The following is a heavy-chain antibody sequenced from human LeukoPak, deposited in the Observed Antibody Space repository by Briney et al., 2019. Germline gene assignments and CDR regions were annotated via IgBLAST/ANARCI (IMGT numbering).Heavy chain of an antibody. CDR3: VRGRYSSGWYKDKNWFDP. V-gene: IGHV4-39*07. CDR2: IYYSGSI. CDR1: GGSFSSSSYY. D-gene: IGHD6-19*01. J-gene: IGHJ5*02. Sequence: SETLSLTCTVSGGSFSSSSYYWGWIRQPPGKGLGWIGNIYYSGSIYYNPSLKSRVTLSVDTSKNQFSLKLSSVTAADTAVYYCVRGRYSSGWYKDKNWFDPWGQGTPVTVSS.